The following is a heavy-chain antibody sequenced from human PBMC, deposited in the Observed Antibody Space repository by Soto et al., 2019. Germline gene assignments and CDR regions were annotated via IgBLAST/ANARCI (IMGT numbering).Heavy chain of an antibody. J-gene: IGHJ4*02. V-gene: IGHV3-33*08. Sequence: PGGSLRLSCAASGLTISSYWMSWVRQAPGKGLEWVAGIWYDGSVKTYADSVKGRFSISRDNSQNTVYLQMNTLRAGDTAVYYCARADCGGQCPCDYWGQGTLVTVSS. CDR3: ARADCGGQCPCDY. D-gene: IGHD2-21*01. CDR1: GLTISSYW. CDR2: IWYDGSVK.